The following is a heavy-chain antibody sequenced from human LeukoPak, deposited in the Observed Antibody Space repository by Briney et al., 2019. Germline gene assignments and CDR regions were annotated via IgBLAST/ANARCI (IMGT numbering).Heavy chain of an antibody. D-gene: IGHD6-13*01. V-gene: IGHV1-18*01. J-gene: IGHJ4*02. CDR2: ISSYNDNT. CDR3: ARFSSSWYRTYYFDY. CDR1: GYTFSNYG. Sequence: ASVKVSCKASGYTFSNYGISWVRQAPGQGLEWMGWISSYNDNTNYAQKLQGRVTMTTDTSTSTAYMELRSLRSDDTAVYYCARFSSSWYRTYYFDYWGQGTLVTVSS.